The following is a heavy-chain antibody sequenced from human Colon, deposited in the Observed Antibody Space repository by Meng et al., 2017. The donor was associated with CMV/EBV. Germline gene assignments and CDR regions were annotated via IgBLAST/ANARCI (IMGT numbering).Heavy chain of an antibody. J-gene: IGHJ6*02. V-gene: IGHV3-9*01. D-gene: IGHD3-3*01. Sequence: SLKISCAASGFTFDDHAMHWVRQVPGKGLEWVSGISWNSDRIAYADSVKGRFTISRDNAKNSLYLQMNSLRAEDTAVYYCAREGITIFGVVITAGYYYGMDVWGQGTTVTVSS. CDR2: ISWNSDRI. CDR3: AREGITIFGVVITAGYYYGMDV. CDR1: GFTFDDHA.